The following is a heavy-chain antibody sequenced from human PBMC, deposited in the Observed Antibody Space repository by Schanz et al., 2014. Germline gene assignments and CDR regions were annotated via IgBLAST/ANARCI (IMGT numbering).Heavy chain of an antibody. V-gene: IGHV3-30*18. J-gene: IGHJ4*02. Sequence: QVQLAESGGGVVQPERSLRLSCAASGFNFANHAIHWVRQGQGNGLQWVAVISSDGSKKLYADSVKARFTISRDNSKNSVSLQMDSLRPEDTAVYFCAKDLHSNSGNYYSYYFDSWGPGALVTDSS. CDR3: AKDLHSNSGNYYSYYFDS. CDR2: ISSDGSKK. CDR1: GFNFANHA. D-gene: IGHD3-10*01.